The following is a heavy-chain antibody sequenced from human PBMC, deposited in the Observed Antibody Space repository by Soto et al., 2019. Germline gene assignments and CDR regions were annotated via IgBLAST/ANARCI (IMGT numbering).Heavy chain of an antibody. D-gene: IGHD3-22*01. CDR3: ARDRGGYYDSSGYYSSQAYDY. CDR2: IIPIFGTA. CDR1: GGTFSSYA. Sequence: QVQLVQSGAEVKKPGSSVKVSCKASGGTFSSYAISWVRQAPGQGLEWMGGIIPIFGTANYAQKFQGRVTITADESTSTAYMELSSLRSEDTAVYYCARDRGGYYDSSGYYSSQAYDYWGQGTLVTVSS. V-gene: IGHV1-69*01. J-gene: IGHJ4*02.